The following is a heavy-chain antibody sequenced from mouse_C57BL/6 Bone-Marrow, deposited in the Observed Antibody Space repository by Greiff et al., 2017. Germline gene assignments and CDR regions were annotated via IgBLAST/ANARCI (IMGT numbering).Heavy chain of an antibody. V-gene: IGHV1-66*01. J-gene: IGHJ2*01. CDR2: IYPGSGNT. Sequence: QVQLQQSGPELVKPGASVKISCKASGYSFTSYYIHWVKQRPGQGLEWIGWIYPGSGNTKYNEKFKGKATLTADTSSSTAYMQLSSLTSEDSAVYYCARGLLLRSDYWGQGTTLTVSS. CDR3: ARGLLLRSDY. D-gene: IGHD1-1*01. CDR1: GYSFTSYY.